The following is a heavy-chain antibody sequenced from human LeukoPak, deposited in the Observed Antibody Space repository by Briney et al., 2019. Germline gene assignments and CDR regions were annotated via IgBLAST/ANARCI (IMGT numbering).Heavy chain of an antibody. V-gene: IGHV4-34*01. J-gene: IGHJ4*02. CDR2: INHSGST. Sequence: SETLSLTCAVYGGSFSGYYWSWLRQPPGKGLEWIGEINHSGSTNYNPSLKSRVTISVDTSKNQFSLKLSSVTAADTAVYYCAATYDSSGYSGLDYWGQGTLVTVSS. CDR3: AATYDSSGYSGLDY. CDR1: GGSFSGYY. D-gene: IGHD3-22*01.